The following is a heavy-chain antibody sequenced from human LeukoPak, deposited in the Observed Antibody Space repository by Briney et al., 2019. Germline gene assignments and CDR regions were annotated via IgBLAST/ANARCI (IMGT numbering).Heavy chain of an antibody. D-gene: IGHD2-15*01. J-gene: IGHJ4*02. CDR2: ISYDGSNK. CDR1: GFTFSSYA. CDR3: ARGLHCSGGSCYSVPDY. Sequence: GGSLRLSCAASGFTFSSYAMHWVRQAPGKGLEWVAVISYDGSNKYYADSVKGRFTISRDNSKNTLYLQMNSLRAEDTAVYYCARGLHCSGGSCYSVPDYWGQGTLVTVSS. V-gene: IGHV3-30-3*01.